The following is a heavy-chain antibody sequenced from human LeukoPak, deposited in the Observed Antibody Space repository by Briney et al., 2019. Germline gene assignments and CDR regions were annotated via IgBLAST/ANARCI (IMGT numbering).Heavy chain of an antibody. CDR1: GYTLTDYY. V-gene: IGHV1-2*02. D-gene: IGHD3-22*01. J-gene: IGHJ6*03. Sequence: GASVKVSCKASGYTLTDYYIHWVRQAPGQGLEWMGWMSPKSGVTSYAQKFYDRVTMASDTSISTAYMELRSLRSDDTAVYYCARALPSGSYYYCYYYMDVWGKGTTVTISS. CDR2: MSPKSGVT. CDR3: ARALPSGSYYYCYYYMDV.